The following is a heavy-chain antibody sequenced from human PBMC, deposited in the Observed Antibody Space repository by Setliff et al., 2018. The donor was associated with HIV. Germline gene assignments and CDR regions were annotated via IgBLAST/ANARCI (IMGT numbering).Heavy chain of an antibody. CDR3: ARESDAFDI. J-gene: IGHJ3*02. Sequence: HPGGSLRLSCVVSGVTFSIYSMHWVRQTPGKGLVWVSRIKPDGSSITYADSVKGRFTISRDNAKNSLYLQMNSLRAEDTAVYYCARESDAFDIWGQGTMVTVSS. CDR2: IKPDGSSI. V-gene: IGHV3-74*01. CDR1: GVTFSIYS.